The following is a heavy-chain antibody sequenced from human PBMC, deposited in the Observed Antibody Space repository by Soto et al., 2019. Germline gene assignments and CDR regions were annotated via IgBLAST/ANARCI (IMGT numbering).Heavy chain of an antibody. D-gene: IGHD3-10*01. V-gene: IGHV1-18*01. CDR2: ISAYNGNT. Sequence: QVQLVQSGAEVKKPGASVKVSCKASGYTFSNYGFTWVRQAPGQGLEWMGWISAYNGNTNYAQNLQGRVTMTTDTSKSTDYMELRRLRSYDTAVYYCARDLYYYGSGTYSGGYWGQGTLVTVSS. CDR3: ARDLYYYGSGTYSGGY. CDR1: GYTFSNYG. J-gene: IGHJ4*02.